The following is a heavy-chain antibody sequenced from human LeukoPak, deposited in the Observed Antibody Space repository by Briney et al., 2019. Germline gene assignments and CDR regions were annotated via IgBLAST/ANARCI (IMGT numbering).Heavy chain of an antibody. CDR1: GFTFSSYS. J-gene: IGHJ4*02. D-gene: IGHD3-22*01. V-gene: IGHV3-21*01. CDR2: ISSSSSYI. Sequence: GGSLGLSCAASGFTFSSYSMNWVRQAPGKGLDWVSSISSSSSYIYYADSVKGRFTISKDNAKNSLYLQMNSLRAEDTAVYYCARDRSLYYYDSSGYYYPHWGQGTLVTVSS. CDR3: ARDRSLYYYDSSGYYYPH.